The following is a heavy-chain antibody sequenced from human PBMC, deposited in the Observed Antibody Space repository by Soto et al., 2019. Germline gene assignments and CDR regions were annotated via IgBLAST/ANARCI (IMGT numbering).Heavy chain of an antibody. V-gene: IGHV4-61*01. CDR1: GSSFKSGSYS. CDR2: GYHTGRP. J-gene: IGHJ4*02. Sequence: SETLSLTCTVAGSSFKSGSYSWSWIRQPPGKGLESIGYGYHTGRPSLIPSLKSRVAISMDTSKNQVSLILDSVTVAHAPVYFCASGCAYFDSWGQGSLVTV. D-gene: IGHD2-8*01. CDR3: ASGCAYFDS.